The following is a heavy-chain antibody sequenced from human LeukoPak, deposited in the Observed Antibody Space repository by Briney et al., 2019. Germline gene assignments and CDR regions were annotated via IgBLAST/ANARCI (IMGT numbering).Heavy chain of an antibody. V-gene: IGHV1-18*01. CDR1: GYTFTSYG. CDR2: ISAYNGNT. Sequence: ASVKVSCKASGYTFTSYGISWVRQAPGQGLEWMGWISAYNGNTNYAQKLQGRVTMTIDTSTSTAYMELRSLRSDDTAVYYCARDYYDSSGYPTGFDYWGQGTLVTVSS. CDR3: ARDYYDSSGYPTGFDY. J-gene: IGHJ4*02. D-gene: IGHD3-22*01.